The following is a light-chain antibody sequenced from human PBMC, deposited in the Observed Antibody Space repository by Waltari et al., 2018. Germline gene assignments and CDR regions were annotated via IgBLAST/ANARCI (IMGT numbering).Light chain of an antibody. CDR1: QSLLHSDGKTY. V-gene: IGKV2D-29*01. CDR2: EVS. J-gene: IGKJ2*01. Sequence: DIVMTQTPLSLSVTPGQPASISCKSSQSLLHSDGKTYLYWYLKKPGQPPQLLNYEVSNRFTVVPDMSRSCGSRTDVTVKTRRIDGVHLEVYASFHCIQHNNTFGHGTTLEIK. CDR3: FHCIQHNNT.